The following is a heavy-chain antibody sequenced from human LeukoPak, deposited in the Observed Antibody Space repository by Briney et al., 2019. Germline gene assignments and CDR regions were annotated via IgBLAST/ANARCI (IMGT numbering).Heavy chain of an antibody. CDR3: ARATSYGDYVDY. Sequence: LTCTVSGGSISSYYWSWIRQPPGKGLEWIGYIDYSGNTNYNPSLKSRVTISVDTSKNQFSLKLSSVTAADTAVYYCARATSYGDYVDYWGQGTLVTVSS. CDR2: IDYSGNT. CDR1: GGSISSYY. V-gene: IGHV4-59*08. D-gene: IGHD4-17*01. J-gene: IGHJ4*02.